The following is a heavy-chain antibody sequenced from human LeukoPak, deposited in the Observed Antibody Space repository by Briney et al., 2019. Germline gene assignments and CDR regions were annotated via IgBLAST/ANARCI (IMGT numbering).Heavy chain of an antibody. Sequence: ASVKVSCKASGYTFTSYGISWVRQAPGQGLEWMGWTSAYNGNTNYAQKLQGRVTMTTDTSTSTAYMELRSLRSDDTAVYYCARDGPVFSEPPLDYWGQGTLVTVSS. CDR2: TSAYNGNT. D-gene: IGHD3-3*01. CDR1: GYTFTSYG. V-gene: IGHV1-18*04. J-gene: IGHJ4*02. CDR3: ARDGPVFSEPPLDY.